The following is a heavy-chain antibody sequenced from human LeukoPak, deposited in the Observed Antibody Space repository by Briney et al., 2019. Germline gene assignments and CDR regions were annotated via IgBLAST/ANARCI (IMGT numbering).Heavy chain of an antibody. CDR3: ARGCSSATCYHGIGWFDP. V-gene: IGHV1-18*01. Sequence: ASVKVSCKASGYTFTNYGINWVRQAPGQGLEWMGWISAYNDNTNYAQKLQGRVTMTTDTSTSTAYIELRGLRSDDTAVYYCARGCSSATCYHGIGWFDPWGQGTLVTVSS. D-gene: IGHD2-2*01. J-gene: IGHJ5*02. CDR2: ISAYNDNT. CDR1: GYTFTNYG.